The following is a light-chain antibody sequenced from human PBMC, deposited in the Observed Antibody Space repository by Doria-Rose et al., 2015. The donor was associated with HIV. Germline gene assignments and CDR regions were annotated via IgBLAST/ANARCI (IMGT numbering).Light chain of an antibody. CDR3: NSRDNSGSHLV. CDR2: SKN. CDR1: SLRSNY. J-gene: IGLJ2*01. V-gene: IGLV3-19*01. Sequence: DSLRSNYASWYQQRPGQAPILVIQSKNNRPSGIPDRFSGSSSGNTASLTITGAQAEDEADYYCNSRDNSGSHLVFGGGTKLTVL.